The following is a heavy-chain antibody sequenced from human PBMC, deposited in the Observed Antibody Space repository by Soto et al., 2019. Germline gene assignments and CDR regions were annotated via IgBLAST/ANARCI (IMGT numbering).Heavy chain of an antibody. CDR2: INPNIGNA. Sequence: ASVKVSCKASGYTFTSYDINWVRQATGQGLEWMGRINPNIGNADYAQKFQGRVTITADKSISTAYMELSSLRSEDTAVYYCARDPSLFRPDAFDIWGQGTMVTVSS. V-gene: IGHV1-8*01. CDR3: ARDPSLFRPDAFDI. J-gene: IGHJ3*02. CDR1: GYTFTSYD.